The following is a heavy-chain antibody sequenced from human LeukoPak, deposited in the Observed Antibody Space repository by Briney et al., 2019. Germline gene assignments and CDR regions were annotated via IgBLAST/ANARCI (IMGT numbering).Heavy chain of an antibody. CDR1: GFTVGSNT. CDR2: IYSGGST. J-gene: IGHJ2*01. Sequence: GGSLRLSCAASGFTVGSNTMSWVRQAPGKGLEWVSIIYSGGSTSYADSVKGRFTISRDNAKNSLYLQLNSLRAEDTAVYYCTREDNWYFDLWGRGTLVTVSS. V-gene: IGHV3-53*01. CDR3: TREDNWYFDL.